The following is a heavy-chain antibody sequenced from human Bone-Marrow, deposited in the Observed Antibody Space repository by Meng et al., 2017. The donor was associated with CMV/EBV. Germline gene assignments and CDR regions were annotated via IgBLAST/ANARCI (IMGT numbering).Heavy chain of an antibody. D-gene: IGHD3-3*01. CDR3: ARGVHEGNGYYDFWGGHYVSYTYFDS. J-gene: IGHJ4*02. V-gene: IGHV4-59*12. Sequence: GSLRLSCNVSGCSISTYYWSWIRQPPGKGLEWIGFMNSGGSANYNPSLRSRVTISVDMSKNQFSLRLSSVTAADTAVYYCARGVHEGNGYYDFWGGHYVSYTYFDSWGQGTLVTVSS. CDR2: MNSGGSA. CDR1: GCSISTYY.